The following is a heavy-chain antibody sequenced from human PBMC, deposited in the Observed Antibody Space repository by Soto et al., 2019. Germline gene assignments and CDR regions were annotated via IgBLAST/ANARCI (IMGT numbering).Heavy chain of an antibody. CDR3: ARDLAITVPAPMGY. V-gene: IGHV1-69*08. Sequence: QVQLVQSGAEVKKPGSSVRVSCKASGGTFSTYTISWVRQAPGQGLEWMGRIIPIVDRANYAQKFQGRVTITADKSTNTAYMELSSLISDDTAVYYCARDLAITVPAPMGYWGQGTLVTVSS. CDR1: GGTFSTYT. J-gene: IGHJ4*02. D-gene: IGHD2-2*01. CDR2: IIPIVDRA.